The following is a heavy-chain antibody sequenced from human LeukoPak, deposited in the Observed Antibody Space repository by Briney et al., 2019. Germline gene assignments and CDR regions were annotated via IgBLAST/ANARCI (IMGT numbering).Heavy chain of an antibody. Sequence: PGGSLRLSCAASGFTFSNYAMSWVRQAPGKGLEWVSAVSGTGTTTFYADSVKGRFTFSRDNSKNTLYLQMNNLRIEDTALYYCAKTSLSDPSGHYYYMDVWGKGTTVTVSS. CDR2: VSGTGTTT. D-gene: IGHD3-3*01. CDR1: GFTFSNYA. V-gene: IGHV3-23*01. J-gene: IGHJ6*03. CDR3: AKTSLSDPSGHYYYMDV.